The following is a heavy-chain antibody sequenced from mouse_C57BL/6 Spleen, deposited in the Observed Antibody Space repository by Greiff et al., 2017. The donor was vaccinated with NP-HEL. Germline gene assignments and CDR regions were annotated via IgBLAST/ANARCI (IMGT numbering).Heavy chain of an antibody. CDR1: GYTFTSYW. CDR2: IYPGSGST. Sequence: QVQLQQSGAELVKPGSSVKMSCKASGYTFTSYWISWVKQRPGQGLEWIGDIYPGSGSTNYNEKFKSKATLTVDTSSSTAYMQLSSLTSEYSAVYYCVLGDGYAMDYWGQGTSVTVSS. V-gene: IGHV1-55*01. J-gene: IGHJ4*01. CDR3: VLGDGYAMDY.